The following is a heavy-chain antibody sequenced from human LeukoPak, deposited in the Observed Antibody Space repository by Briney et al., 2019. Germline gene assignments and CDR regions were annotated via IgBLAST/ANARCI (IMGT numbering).Heavy chain of an antibody. J-gene: IGHJ6*02. Sequence: GASVKVSCKASGYTFTSYGISWVRQAPGRGLEWMGWISAYNGNTNYAQKLQGRVTMTTDTSTSTAYMELRSLRSDDTAVYYCARQPAANLYYYYGMDVWGQGTTVTVSS. V-gene: IGHV1-18*01. CDR2: ISAYNGNT. CDR3: ARQPAANLYYYYGMDV. CDR1: GYTFTSYG. D-gene: IGHD2-2*01.